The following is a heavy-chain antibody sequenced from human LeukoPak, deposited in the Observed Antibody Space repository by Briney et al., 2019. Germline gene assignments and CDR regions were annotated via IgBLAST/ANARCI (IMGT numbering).Heavy chain of an antibody. CDR3: AKVIGLVDPFDY. V-gene: IGHV3-23*01. CDR1: GFTFKNCA. D-gene: IGHD2-15*01. CDR2: ISDSGGST. Sequence: GGSLRLSCVVSGFTFKNCAMSWVRQAPGKGLEWVSTISDSGGSTYYADSVKGRFTISRDNSKNTLYLQVNSLRADDTAVYYCAKVIGLVDPFDYWGRGTLVTVSS. J-gene: IGHJ4*02.